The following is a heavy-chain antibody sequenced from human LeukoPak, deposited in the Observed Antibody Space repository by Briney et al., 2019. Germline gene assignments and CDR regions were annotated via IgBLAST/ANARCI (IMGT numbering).Heavy chain of an antibody. J-gene: IGHJ4*02. D-gene: IGHD6-13*01. V-gene: IGHV1-2*02. CDR2: INPNSGGT. CDR1: GYTFTGYY. Sequence: AASVKVSCKASGYTFTGYYMHWVRQAPGQGLEWMGWINPNSGGTNYAQKFQGRVTMTRDTSISTAYMELSRLRSDDTAVYYCVRDLYSSSWYPFAYWGQGTLVTVSS. CDR3: VRDLYSSSWYPFAY.